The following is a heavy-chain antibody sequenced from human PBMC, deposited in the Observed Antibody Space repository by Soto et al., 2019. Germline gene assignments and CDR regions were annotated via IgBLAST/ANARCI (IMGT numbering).Heavy chain of an antibody. CDR1: GYTFTSYA. Sequence: ASVKVSCKASGYTFTSYAMHWVRQAPGQRLEWMGWINPNSGNTKYAQKFQGWVTMTRDTSVSTAYMELSSLRSDDTAVYYCARAQQLATNYYYYGMDVWGQGTTVTVSS. D-gene: IGHD6-13*01. J-gene: IGHJ6*02. CDR3: ARAQQLATNYYYYGMDV. V-gene: IGHV1-3*01. CDR2: INPNSGNT.